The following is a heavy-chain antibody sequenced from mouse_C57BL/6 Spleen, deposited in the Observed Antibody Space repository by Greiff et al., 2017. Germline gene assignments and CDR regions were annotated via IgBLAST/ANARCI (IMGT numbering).Heavy chain of an antibody. CDR1: GYTFTDYY. V-gene: IGHV1-26*01. D-gene: IGHD2-3*01. CDR3: ARTMIYGSYYVGVAY. J-gene: IGHJ3*01. CDR2: INPNNGGT. Sequence: EVQLQQSGPELVKPGASVKISCKASGYTFTDYYMNWVKQSHGKSLEWIGDINPNNGGTSYNQMFKGKATLTVDKSSSTAYMELRSLTSEDSAVYYCARTMIYGSYYVGVAYWGQGTLVTVSA.